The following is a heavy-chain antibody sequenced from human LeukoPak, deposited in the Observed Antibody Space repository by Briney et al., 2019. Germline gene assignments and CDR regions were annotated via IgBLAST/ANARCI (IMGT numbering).Heavy chain of an antibody. V-gene: IGHV3-23*01. CDR1: GFIFSTCT. J-gene: IGHJ4*02. Sequence: GGSLRLSCAASGFIFSTCTMIWVRQAPGKGLAWVSIISGSGDTTYYADSVKGRFTISRENSKMTLYLQMNGLRAEDTPFYYCATAPNWRGAYWGLGTLVPVSS. D-gene: IGHD2-8*01. CDR2: ISGSGDTT. CDR3: ATAPNWRGAY.